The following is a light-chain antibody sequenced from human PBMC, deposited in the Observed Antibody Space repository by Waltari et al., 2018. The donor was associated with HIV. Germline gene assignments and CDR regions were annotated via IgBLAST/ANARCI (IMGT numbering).Light chain of an antibody. CDR2: RNA. J-gene: IGLJ3*02. CDR3: ATWDDSLNSFWV. CDR1: SPDIGNHF. Sequence: QSVLTQPPSASGTPAPRVVISCSAGSPDIGNHFVYWYQQLPGSTPNLLIHRNAQRPSGVSDRFSGSKSGTSASLAISGLRSEDEADYYCATWDDSLNSFWVFGGGTKVTVL. V-gene: IGLV1-47*01.